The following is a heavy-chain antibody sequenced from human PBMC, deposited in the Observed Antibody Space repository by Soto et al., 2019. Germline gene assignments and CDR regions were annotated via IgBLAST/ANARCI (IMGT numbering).Heavy chain of an antibody. CDR3: ASGDIAVALY. Sequence: SETLSLTCAVYGGSFSGYYWSWIRQPPGKGLEWIGEINHSGSTNYNPSLKSRVTISLDTSKSQFSLRLSSVTAADTAAYYCASGDIAVALYWGQGTLVTVS. D-gene: IGHD6-19*01. CDR1: GGSFSGYY. J-gene: IGHJ4*02. V-gene: IGHV4-34*01. CDR2: INHSGST.